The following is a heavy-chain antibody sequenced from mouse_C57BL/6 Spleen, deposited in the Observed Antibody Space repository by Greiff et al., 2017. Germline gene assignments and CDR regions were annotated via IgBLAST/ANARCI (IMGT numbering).Heavy chain of an antibody. CDR2: IDPSDSYT. Sequence: QVQLQQPGAELVKPGASVKLSCKASGYTFTSYWMQWVKQRPRQGLEWIGEIDPSDSYTNYNQKFKGKATLTVDTSSSTAYMQLSSLTSEDSAVYYCARGSNFPMDYWGQGASVTVSS. J-gene: IGHJ4*01. CDR3: ARGSNFPMDY. CDR1: GYTFTSYW. V-gene: IGHV1-50*01. D-gene: IGHD2-5*01.